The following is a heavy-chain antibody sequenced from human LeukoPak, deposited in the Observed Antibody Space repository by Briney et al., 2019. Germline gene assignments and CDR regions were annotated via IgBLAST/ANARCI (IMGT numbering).Heavy chain of an antibody. CDR1: GFTFSSYG. CDR3: AKDLEGSLVVVITTNDY. V-gene: IGHV3-33*06. Sequence: GGSLRLSCAASGFTFSSYGMHWFRQAPGKGLEWVAVIWYDGSNKYYADSVKGRFTISRDNSKNTLYLQMNSLRAEDTAVYYCAKDLEGSLVVVITTNDYWGQGTLVTVSS. CDR2: IWYDGSNK. J-gene: IGHJ4*02. D-gene: IGHD3-22*01.